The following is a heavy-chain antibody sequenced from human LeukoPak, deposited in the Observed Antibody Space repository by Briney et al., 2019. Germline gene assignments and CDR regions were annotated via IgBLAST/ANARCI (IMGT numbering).Heavy chain of an antibody. CDR1: GFTFSSYA. Sequence: GRSLRLSCAASGFTFSSYAMHWVRQAPGKGLEWVAVIWYDGSNKYYADSVKGRFTISRDNSKNTLYLQMNSLRAEDTAVYYCARDLGAIAAAGTPYFDYWGQGTLVTVSS. CDR2: IWYDGSNK. CDR3: ARDLGAIAAAGTPYFDY. J-gene: IGHJ4*02. D-gene: IGHD6-13*01. V-gene: IGHV3-33*08.